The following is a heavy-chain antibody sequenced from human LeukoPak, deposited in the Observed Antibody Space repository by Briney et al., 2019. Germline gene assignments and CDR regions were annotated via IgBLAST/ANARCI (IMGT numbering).Heavy chain of an antibody. CDR3: VRANDNYYYYYMDV. CDR1: GFTFNNYA. J-gene: IGHJ6*03. Sequence: GALRLSCAASGFTFNNYAMSWVRQAPGKGLEWVSSISSSSSYIYYADSVKGRFTISRDNAKNSLYLQMNSLRADDTAVYYCVRANDNYYYYYMDVWGKGTTVTISS. V-gene: IGHV3-21*01. CDR2: ISSSSSYI. D-gene: IGHD3-9*01.